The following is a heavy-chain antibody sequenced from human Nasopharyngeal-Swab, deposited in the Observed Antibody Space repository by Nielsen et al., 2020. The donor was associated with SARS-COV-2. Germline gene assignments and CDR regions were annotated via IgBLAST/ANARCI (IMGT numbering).Heavy chain of an antibody. CDR3: AHRPGGVGDSYFDY. CDR2: IYWDDDK. CDR1: GFSLSTSGVG. J-gene: IGHJ4*02. Sequence: SGPTLVKPTQTLTLTCTFSGFSLSTSGVGVGWIRQPPGKALEWLALIYWDDDKRYSPSLKSRLTITKDTFKNQVVLTMTNMDPVDTATYYCAHRPGGVGDSYFDYWGQGTLVTVSS. V-gene: IGHV2-5*02. D-gene: IGHD2-21*02.